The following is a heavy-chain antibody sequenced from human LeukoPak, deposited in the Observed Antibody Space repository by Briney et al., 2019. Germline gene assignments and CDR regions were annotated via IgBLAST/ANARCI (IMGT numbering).Heavy chain of an antibody. D-gene: IGHD4-17*01. CDR2: MNPKSGNT. V-gene: IGHV1-8*01. CDR3: ARASRTYFGDYLYYFDS. J-gene: IGHJ4*02. CDR1: GYTFSNYD. Sequence: ASVKVSCKASGYTFSNYDINWVRQATGQGLEWMGWMNPKSGNTGYAQNFQGRVTMTRNSSITTSYMELSSLRSEDTAVYYCARASRTYFGDYLYYFDSWSQGTLVTVSS.